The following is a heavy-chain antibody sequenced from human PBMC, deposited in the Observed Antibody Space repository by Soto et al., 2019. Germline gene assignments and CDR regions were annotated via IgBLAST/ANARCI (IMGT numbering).Heavy chain of an antibody. V-gene: IGHV2-5*02. J-gene: IGHJ4*02. Sequence: QITLKESGPTLVKPTQTLTLTCTFSGFSLDTSGVGVGWIRQPPGKTLEWLALIYWDDDKRYSPSLNSRLTITKDTAKNQVVLRMTNVDPVDTATYYCAHIFDFDWVWAFESWGQGALVTVSS. CDR1: GFSLDTSGVG. CDR2: IYWDDDK. D-gene: IGHD3-9*01. CDR3: AHIFDFDWVWAFES.